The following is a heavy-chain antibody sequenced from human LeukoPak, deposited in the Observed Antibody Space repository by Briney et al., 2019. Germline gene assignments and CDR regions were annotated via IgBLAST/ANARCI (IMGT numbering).Heavy chain of an antibody. CDR2: IYYSGST. CDR3: GSQPRQLVAGLEGY. D-gene: IGHD6-13*01. Sequence: SETLSLTCTVSSGSISSSSYYWAWIRQPPGKGLEWIGSIYYSGSTYYNPSLKSRVTISVDKSKNQFSLRLSSVTAADTAVYYCGSQPRQLVAGLEGYWGQGTLVTVSS. J-gene: IGHJ4*02. CDR1: SGSISSSSYY. V-gene: IGHV4-39*01.